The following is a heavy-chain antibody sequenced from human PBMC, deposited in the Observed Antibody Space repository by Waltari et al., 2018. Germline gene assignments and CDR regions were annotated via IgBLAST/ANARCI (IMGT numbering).Heavy chain of an antibody. CDR3: ARGPAAAGKRRYFDY. Sequence: QVQLQQWGEGLLKPSETLSLTCAVYGGSFRGSSWSWIRQPPGKGRGWIGEINHSGSTNYNPSLKSRVTISVDTSKNQFSLKLSSVTAADTAVYYCARGPAAAGKRRYFDYWGQGTLVTVSS. D-gene: IGHD6-13*01. V-gene: IGHV4-34*01. CDR1: GGSFRGSS. CDR2: INHSGST. J-gene: IGHJ4*02.